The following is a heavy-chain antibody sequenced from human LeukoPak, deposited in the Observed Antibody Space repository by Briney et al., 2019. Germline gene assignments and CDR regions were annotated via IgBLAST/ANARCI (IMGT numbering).Heavy chain of an antibody. CDR1: GFTFSIAW. Sequence: GGSLRLSCAASGFTFSIAWMSWVRQAPGKGLEWVGRIYSQADGGTTDYAAPVKGRFTISRDDSKNTLYLQMSSLKTEDSAVYYCAKGGWYGDLDYWGQGTLVTVSS. CDR3: AKGGWYGDLDY. J-gene: IGHJ4*02. V-gene: IGHV3-15*01. CDR2: IYSQADGGTT. D-gene: IGHD6-19*01.